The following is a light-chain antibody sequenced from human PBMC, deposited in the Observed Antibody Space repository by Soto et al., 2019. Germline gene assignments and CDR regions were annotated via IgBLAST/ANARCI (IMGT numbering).Light chain of an antibody. CDR3: QQYGSAPPWT. CDR1: QSVSSSY. V-gene: IGKV3-20*01. CDR2: GAS. J-gene: IGKJ1*01. Sequence: EIVLTQSPGTLYLSPGERATLSCRASQSVSSSYLAWYQQKPGQAPMLLIYGASSRATGIPDRFSGSGSGTDFTLTISRLEPEDFAVYYCQQYGSAPPWTFGQGTKVEIK.